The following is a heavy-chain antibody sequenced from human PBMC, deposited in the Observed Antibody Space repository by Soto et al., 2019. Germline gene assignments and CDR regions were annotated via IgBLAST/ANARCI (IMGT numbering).Heavy chain of an antibody. CDR3: ARDNLIFDWSTNNWFDP. Sequence: PGGSLRLSCAASGFTFSSYAMHWVRQAPGKGLEWVAVISYDGSNKYYADSVKGRFTISRDNSKNTLYLQMNSLRAEDTAVYYCARDNLIFDWSTNNWFDPWGQGTLVTVSS. J-gene: IGHJ5*02. CDR2: ISYDGSNK. D-gene: IGHD3-9*01. V-gene: IGHV3-30-3*01. CDR1: GFTFSSYA.